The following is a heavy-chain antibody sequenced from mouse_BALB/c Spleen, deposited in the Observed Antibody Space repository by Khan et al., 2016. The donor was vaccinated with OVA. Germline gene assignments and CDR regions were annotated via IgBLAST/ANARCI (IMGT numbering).Heavy chain of an antibody. CDR2: ISYSGST. CDR3: ASAARVNY. Sequence: EVQLVESGPGLVKPSQSLSLTCTVTGYSITSGYGWNWIRQFPGNKLEWMGYISYSGSTNYNPSLKSRISITRDTYKNQFFLQLNSVTTEDTATXYCASAARVNYWGQGTTRTVSS. D-gene: IGHD3-3*01. V-gene: IGHV3-2*02. J-gene: IGHJ2*01. CDR1: GYSITSGYG.